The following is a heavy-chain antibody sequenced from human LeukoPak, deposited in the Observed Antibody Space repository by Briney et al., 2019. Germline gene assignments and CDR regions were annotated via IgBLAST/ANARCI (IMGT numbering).Heavy chain of an antibody. Sequence: SETPSLTCALHGGSLSVIYWSWIRPPPEKGLGWIGEINHSVRTIYNTSLKTRVTISVDTSKNQSSLKLSSVTAADTAVYYCASDRGSGSWYGRDYWGQGTLVTVSS. D-gene: IGHD6-13*01. CDR3: ASDRGSGSWYGRDY. J-gene: IGHJ4*02. CDR1: GGSLSVIY. V-gene: IGHV4-34*01. CDR2: INHSVRT.